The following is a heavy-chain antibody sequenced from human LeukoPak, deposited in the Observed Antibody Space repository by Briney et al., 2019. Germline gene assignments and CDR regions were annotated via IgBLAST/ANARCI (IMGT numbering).Heavy chain of an antibody. CDR1: GGPFSGYY. CDR3: ASLRWPRLGWFDP. Sequence: SETLSLTCAVYGGPFSGYYWSWIRQPPGKGLEWIGEINHSGSTNYNPSLKSRVTISVDTSKNQFSLKLSSVTAADTAVYYCASLRWPRLGWFDPWGQGTLVTVSS. J-gene: IGHJ5*02. D-gene: IGHD5-12*01. CDR2: INHSGST. V-gene: IGHV4-34*01.